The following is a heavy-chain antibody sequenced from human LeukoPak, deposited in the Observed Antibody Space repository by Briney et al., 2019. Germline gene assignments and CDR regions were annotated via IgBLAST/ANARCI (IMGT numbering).Heavy chain of an antibody. D-gene: IGHD3-10*01. CDR2: INPSGGST. CDR3: ARSLYYYGSGSDPRFDY. J-gene: IGHJ4*02. Sequence: ASVTVSCTASGYTFTSYYMHWVRQAPGQGLEWMGIINPSGGSTSYAQKFQGRVTMTRDTSTSTVYMELSSLRSEDTAVYYCARSLYYYGSGSDPRFDYWGQGTLVTVSS. V-gene: IGHV1-46*01. CDR1: GYTFTSYY.